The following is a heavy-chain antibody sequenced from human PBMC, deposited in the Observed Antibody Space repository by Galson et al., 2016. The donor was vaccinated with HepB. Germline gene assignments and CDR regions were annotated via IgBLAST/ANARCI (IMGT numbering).Heavy chain of an antibody. J-gene: IGHJ5*02. D-gene: IGHD1-1*01. Sequence: SLRLSCAASGFTFNNYAMHWVRQFPDKGLEWVAVIWYDGSNKYYADSVKGRFTISRDNSKNMVYLQMNSLRAEDTAVYYCAREGFHGAERGWIDPWGQGTLVTVSS. CDR3: AREGFHGAERGWIDP. CDR2: IWYDGSNK. CDR1: GFTFNNYA. V-gene: IGHV3-33*01.